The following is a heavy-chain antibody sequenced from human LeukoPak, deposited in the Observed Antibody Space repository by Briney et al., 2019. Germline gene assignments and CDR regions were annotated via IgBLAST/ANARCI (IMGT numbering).Heavy chain of an antibody. CDR1: GFTFSSYN. CDR3: ARDVRVAARLFGYYYGVDV. J-gene: IGHJ6*02. CDR2: ISSSSSTV. Sequence: GGSLRLSCAASGFTFSSYNMNWVRQAPGKGLEWVSYISSSSSTVYYADSVKGRFTISRDNAKNSLYLQMNSLRAEDTAVYYCARDVRVAARLFGYYYGVDVWGQGTTVTVSS. V-gene: IGHV3-48*01. D-gene: IGHD6-6*01.